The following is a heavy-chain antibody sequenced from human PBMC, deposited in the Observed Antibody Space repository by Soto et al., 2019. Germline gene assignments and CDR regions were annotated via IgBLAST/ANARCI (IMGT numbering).Heavy chain of an antibody. CDR3: ARGYLRGYSPRLGFDP. CDR1: GGSFSGYY. J-gene: IGHJ5*02. V-gene: IGHV4-34*01. CDR2: INHSGST. D-gene: IGHD5-18*01. Sequence: ASETLSLTCAVYGGSFSGYYWSWIRQPPGKGMEWIGEINHSGSTNYNPSLKSRVTISVDTSKNQFSLKLSSVTAADTAVYYCARGYLRGYSPRLGFDPWGQGTQVTVSS.